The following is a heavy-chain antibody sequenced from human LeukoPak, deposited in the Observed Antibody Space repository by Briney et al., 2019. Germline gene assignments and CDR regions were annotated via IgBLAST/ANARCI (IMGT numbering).Heavy chain of an antibody. V-gene: IGHV3-23*01. J-gene: IGHJ4*02. CDR3: ATTVYSSRNY. CDR2: ISGSGDTT. CDR1: GFTFSSYA. D-gene: IGHD6-13*01. Sequence: GGSLRPSCAASGFTFSSYAMTWVRQAPGKGLGWVSAISGSGDTTYYADSVKGRFTISRDNSKNTLYLQMNSLRAEDTAVYYCATTVYSSRNYWGQGTLVTVSS.